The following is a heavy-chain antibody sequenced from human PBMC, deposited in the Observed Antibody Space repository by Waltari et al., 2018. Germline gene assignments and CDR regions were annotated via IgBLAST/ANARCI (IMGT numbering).Heavy chain of an antibody. V-gene: IGHV4-39*01. CDR1: GGSISTNYN. CDR3: GRIAFGDEGGYFQY. J-gene: IGHJ1*01. CDR2: MQYRGST. Sequence: QLQLQESGPGLVKPSETLSLTCTVPGGSISTNYNWGWTRQPPGKGLEWMGNMQYRGSTFYNPSLESRVTISLDTWKNQFSLRLSSVGAADTAVYFCGRIAFGDEGGYFQYWGQGTLVTVSS. D-gene: IGHD4-17*01.